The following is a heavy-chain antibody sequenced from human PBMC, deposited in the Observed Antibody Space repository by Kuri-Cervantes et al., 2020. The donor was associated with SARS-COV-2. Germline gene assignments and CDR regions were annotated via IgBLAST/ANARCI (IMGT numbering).Heavy chain of an antibody. CDR2: IYHSGST. CDR3: ARGGAIFDY. J-gene: IGHJ4*02. CDR1: GYSISSGYY. V-gene: IGHV4-38-2*01. Sequence: GSLRLSCAVSGYSISSGYYRGWIRQPPGKGLEWIGSIYHSGSTYYNPSLKSRVTISVDTSKNQFSLKLSSVTAADTAVYYCARGGAIFDYWGQGTLVTVSS. D-gene: IGHD1-26*01.